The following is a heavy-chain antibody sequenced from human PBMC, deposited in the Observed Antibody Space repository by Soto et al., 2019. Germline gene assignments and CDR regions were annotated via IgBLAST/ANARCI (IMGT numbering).Heavy chain of an antibody. CDR1: GFTFSSYA. CDR3: AKQGYCTNGVCYNPYGMDV. D-gene: IGHD2-8*01. J-gene: IGHJ6*02. Sequence: EVQLLESGGGLVQPGGSLRLSCAASGFTFSSYAMSWVRQAPGKGLEWVSAISGSGGSTYYEDYVKGRFTISRDNSKNTLYLQMNSLRAEDTAVYYCAKQGYCTNGVCYNPYGMDVWGQGTTVTVSS. V-gene: IGHV3-23*01. CDR2: ISGSGGST.